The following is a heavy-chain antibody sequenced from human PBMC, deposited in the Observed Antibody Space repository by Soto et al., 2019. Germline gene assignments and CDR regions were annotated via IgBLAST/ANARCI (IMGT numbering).Heavy chain of an antibody. D-gene: IGHD2-15*01. CDR3: ASLPLDFSYCRGGRCYSG. Sequence: PGESLKISCKGSGYSFTSYLISWVRQMPGKGLEWMGRIDPSDSYTKYSPSVQGHVTISADKSISTAYLQWSSLKASDTAMYYCASLPLDFSYCRGGRCYSGCGQGTLVTVSS. V-gene: IGHV5-10-1*01. CDR2: IDPSDSYT. CDR1: GYSFTSYL. J-gene: IGHJ4*02.